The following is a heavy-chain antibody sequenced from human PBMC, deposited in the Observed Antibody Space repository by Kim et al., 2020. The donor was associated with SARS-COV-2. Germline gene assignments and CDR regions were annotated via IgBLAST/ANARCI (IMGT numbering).Heavy chain of an antibody. D-gene: IGHD3-10*01. Sequence: GGSLRLFCAASGFSVGNNYMSWVRQAPGKGLEWVSVIYNTGTTQYADSVKGRFTIARDKSKNTISLQMNTLRVEDTAVYYCVRDPSMVRRGIIPDYWGQG. CDR2: IYNTGTT. V-gene: IGHV3-66*01. CDR1: GFSVGNNY. J-gene: IGHJ4*02. CDR3: VRDPSMVRRGIIPDY.